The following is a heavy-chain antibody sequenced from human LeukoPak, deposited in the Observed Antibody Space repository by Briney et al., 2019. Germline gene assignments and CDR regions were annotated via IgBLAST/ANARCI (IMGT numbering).Heavy chain of an antibody. CDR3: ASEDSSSPSAFDI. V-gene: IGHV4-38-2*01. Sequence: SETLSPTCAVSGYSLSSGYYWGWIRQPPGKGLEWIGSIYHSGSTYYNPSLKSRVIISVDTSKNQFSLKLSSVTAADTAVYYCASEDSSSPSAFDIWGQGTMVTVSS. J-gene: IGHJ3*02. D-gene: IGHD6-6*01. CDR1: GYSLSSGYY. CDR2: IYHSGST.